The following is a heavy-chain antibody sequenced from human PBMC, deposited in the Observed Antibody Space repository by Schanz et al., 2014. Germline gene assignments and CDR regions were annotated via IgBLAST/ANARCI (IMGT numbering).Heavy chain of an antibody. Sequence: EVLLVESGGGLVQPGGSLRLSCAASGFTFSSYSMNWVRQAPGKGLEWVSSISSSGSYIHYADSVKGRFTISRDNAKNTLYLQMNSLRAGDTAVYYCARGTDWNLHYWGQGALVTVSS. CDR2: ISSSGSYI. V-gene: IGHV3-21*02. CDR3: ARGTDWNLHY. J-gene: IGHJ4*02. CDR1: GFTFSSYS. D-gene: IGHD1-1*01.